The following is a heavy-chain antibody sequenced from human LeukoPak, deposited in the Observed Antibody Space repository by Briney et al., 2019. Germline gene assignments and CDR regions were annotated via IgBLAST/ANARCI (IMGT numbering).Heavy chain of an antibody. CDR2: INHSGST. J-gene: IGHJ6*02. CDR1: GGSFSGYY. CDR3: AGGLPYDSSGYYYRYYYYGMDV. D-gene: IGHD3-22*01. V-gene: IGHV4-34*01. Sequence: SETLSLTCAVYGGSFSGYYWSWIRQPPGKGLEWIGEINHSGSTNYNPSLKSRVTISVDTSKNQFSLKLSSVTAADTAVHYCAGGLPYDSSGYYYRYYYYGMDVWGQGTTVTVSS.